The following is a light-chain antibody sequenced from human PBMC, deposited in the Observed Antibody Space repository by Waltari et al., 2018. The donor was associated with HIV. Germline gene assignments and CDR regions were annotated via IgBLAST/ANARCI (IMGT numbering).Light chain of an antibody. V-gene: IGLV2-14*01. J-gene: IGLJ3*02. CDR2: EVY. CDR3: SSYSTRGFVL. CDR1: ARDMTTFNF. Sequence: SALTQPASVSGSPGPSITISCTGPARDMTTFNFVSWYQQSPGRAPKLIIFEVYFRPSGVSARFSGSKSGDTASLTISALRAEDEGDYFCSSYSTRGFVLFGGGTKVTVL.